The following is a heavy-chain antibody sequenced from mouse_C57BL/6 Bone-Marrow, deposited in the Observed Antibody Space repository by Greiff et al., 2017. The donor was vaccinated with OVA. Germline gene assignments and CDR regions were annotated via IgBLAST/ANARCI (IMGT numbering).Heavy chain of an antibody. CDR2: IYPRSGNT. CDR3: ARHYYGSSYGYAMDY. J-gene: IGHJ2*01. D-gene: IGHD1-1*01. V-gene: IGHV1-81*01. CDR1: GYTFTSYG. Sequence: VQLQESGAELARPGASVKLSCKASGYTFTSYGISWVKQRTGQGLEWIGEIYPRSGNTYYNEKFKGKATLTADKSSSTAYMELRSLTSEDSAVYFCARHYYGSSYGYAMDYWGQGTTLTVSS.